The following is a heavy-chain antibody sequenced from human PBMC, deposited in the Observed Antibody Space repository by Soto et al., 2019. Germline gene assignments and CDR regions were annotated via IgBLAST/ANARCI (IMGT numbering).Heavy chain of an antibody. Sequence: SGPTLVNPTQTLTLTCTFSGFSLSSSGMCVSWIRQPPGKALEWLARIDWDDDKYYSTSLKTRLTISKDTSKNQVVLTMTNMDHVDTATYYCARIRASVGYSSDYWGQGTLVTVSS. D-gene: IGHD4-4*01. CDR1: GFSLSSSGMC. CDR2: IDWDDDK. CDR3: ARIRASVGYSSDY. V-gene: IGHV2-70*11. J-gene: IGHJ4*02.